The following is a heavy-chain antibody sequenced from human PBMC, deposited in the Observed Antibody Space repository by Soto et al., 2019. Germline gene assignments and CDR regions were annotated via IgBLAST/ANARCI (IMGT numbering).Heavy chain of an antibody. Sequence: QVQLVQSGTDVKKPGSSVTVSCKTSGGDFSMYSFSWVRQAPGQGLEWMGRIRPILGVTTYAQKFQGRVTFTADKSAGTVYLKLSSLRSEDTAVYFCARDILWLREPSHYNYHMDVWGEGTTVTVSS. CDR1: GGDFSMYS. D-gene: IGHD6-19*01. CDR3: ARDILWLREPSHYNYHMDV. CDR2: IRPILGVT. V-gene: IGHV1-69*08. J-gene: IGHJ6*03.